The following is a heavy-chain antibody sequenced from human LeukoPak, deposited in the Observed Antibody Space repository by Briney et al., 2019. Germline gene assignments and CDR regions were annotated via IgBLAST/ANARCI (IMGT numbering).Heavy chain of an antibody. D-gene: IGHD3-22*01. CDR2: IYYSGST. CDR3: ARGVLYYDSSGYRFDP. CDR1: GGSVGSGSYY. Sequence: PSETLSLTCTVSGGSVGSGSYYWSWIRQPPGKGLEWIGYIYYSGSTNYNPSLKSRVTISVDTSKNQFSLKLSSVTAADTAVYYCARGVLYYDSSGYRFDPWGQGTLVTVSS. J-gene: IGHJ5*02. V-gene: IGHV4-61*01.